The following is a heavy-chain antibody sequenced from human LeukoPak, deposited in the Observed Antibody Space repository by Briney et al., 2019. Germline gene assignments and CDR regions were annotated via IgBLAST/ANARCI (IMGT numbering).Heavy chain of an antibody. D-gene: IGHD2-2*02. CDR2: IDWDDDR. CDR1: GFSLSTTGLC. CDR3: ARTYCGRSYCYTANFDY. J-gene: IGHJ4*02. Sequence: ASGPALVKPTQTLTLTCTFSGFSLSTTGLCVSWIRQPPGKALEWLARIDWDDDRYYSTSLKTRLTISKDTSKNQVVLTMTNMDPVDTAAYYCARTYCGRSYCYTANFDYWGQGTLVTVSS. V-gene: IGHV2-70*11.